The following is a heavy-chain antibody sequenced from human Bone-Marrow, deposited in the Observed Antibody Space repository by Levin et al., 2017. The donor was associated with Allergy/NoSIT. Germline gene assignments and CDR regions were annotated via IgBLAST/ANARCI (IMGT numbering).Heavy chain of an antibody. J-gene: IGHJ6*02. CDR1: GGSISSSSYY. V-gene: IGHV4-39*01. CDR2: IYYSGST. CDR3: ARQNLILGGSYFFDYYYGMDV. Sequence: SQTLSLTCTVSGGSISSSSYYWGWIRQPPGKGLEWIGSIYYSGSTYYNPSLKSRVTISVDTSKNQFSLKLSSVTAADTAVYYCARQNLILGGSYFFDYYYGMDVWGQGTTVTVSS. D-gene: IGHD1-26*01.